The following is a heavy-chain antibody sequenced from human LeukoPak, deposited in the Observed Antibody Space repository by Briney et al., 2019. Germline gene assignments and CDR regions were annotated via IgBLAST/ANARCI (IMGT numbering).Heavy chain of an antibody. D-gene: IGHD1-26*01. CDR1: GYTLTELS. J-gene: IGHJ4*02. V-gene: IGHV1-24*01. Sequence: ASVKVSCKVSGYTLTELSMHWVRQAPGKGLEWMGGFDPEDGETIYAQKFQGRVTMTEDTSTDTAYMELSSLRSEDTAVYYCATGFGYSGSYYSDYWGQGTLVTVSS. CDR2: FDPEDGET. CDR3: ATGFGYSGSYYSDY.